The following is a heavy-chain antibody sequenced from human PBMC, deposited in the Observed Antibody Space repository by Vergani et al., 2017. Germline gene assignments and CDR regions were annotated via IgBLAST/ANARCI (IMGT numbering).Heavy chain of an antibody. CDR2: ISASGGST. D-gene: IGHD1-26*01. Sequence: EVQLLESGGGLVQPGGSLRLSCAASGFTFSSYAMSWVRQAPGKGLEWVSGISASGGSTYYTDSVKGRFIISRDISKNTLYLQMSSLRADDTAVYYCAKDRPRDWETPLFLFDYWGQGTLVAVSS. J-gene: IGHJ4*02. CDR3: AKDRPRDWETPLFLFDY. CDR1: GFTFSSYA. V-gene: IGHV3-23*01.